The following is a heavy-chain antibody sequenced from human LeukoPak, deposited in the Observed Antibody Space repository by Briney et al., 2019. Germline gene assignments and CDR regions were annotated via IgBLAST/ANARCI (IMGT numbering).Heavy chain of an antibody. J-gene: IGHJ4*02. CDR3: ARDGSKSSGWYDYPYYFDY. Sequence: GGSLRLSCAASGFTFSNYGMHWVRQAPGKGLEWVAVISYDGSNKYYADSVKGRFTISRDNAKNSLYLQMNSLRAEDTAVYYCARDGSKSSGWYDYPYYFDYWGQGTLVTVSS. D-gene: IGHD6-19*01. V-gene: IGHV3-30*03. CDR1: GFTFSNYG. CDR2: ISYDGSNK.